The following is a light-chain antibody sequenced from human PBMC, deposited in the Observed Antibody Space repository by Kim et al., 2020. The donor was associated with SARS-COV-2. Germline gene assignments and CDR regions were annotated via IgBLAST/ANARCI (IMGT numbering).Light chain of an antibody. CDR2: GAS. Sequence: EIVLTQSPGTLSLSPGERATLSCRASQSVSSSYLAWYQQKPGQAPRLLIYGASSRATGIPDRFSGSGSGTGFTLTISRLEPEDFAVYYCQQYGRSGLTFGGGTKVDI. CDR1: QSVSSSY. V-gene: IGKV3-20*01. CDR3: QQYGRSGLT. J-gene: IGKJ4*01.